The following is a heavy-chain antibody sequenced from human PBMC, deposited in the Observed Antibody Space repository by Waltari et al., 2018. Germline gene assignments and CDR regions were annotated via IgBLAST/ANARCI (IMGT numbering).Heavy chain of an antibody. CDR2: ISPNSGGT. Sequence: QVQLVQSGAEVKKPGASVKVSCKASGYTFTDWYMYWVRQAPGQGLEWMGRISPNSGGTNYAQKFQGRVTMTRDTSISTAYMELSRLRSDDTAVYYCARMVNQVVVIFDYFDYWGQGTLVTVSS. D-gene: IGHD3-22*01. V-gene: IGHV1-2*06. CDR1: GYTFTDWY. J-gene: IGHJ4*02. CDR3: ARMVNQVVVIFDYFDY.